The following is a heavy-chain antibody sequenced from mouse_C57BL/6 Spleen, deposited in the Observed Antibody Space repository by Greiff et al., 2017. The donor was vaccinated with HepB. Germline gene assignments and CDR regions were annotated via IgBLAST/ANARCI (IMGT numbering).Heavy chain of an antibody. V-gene: IGHV1-4*01. CDR1: GYTFTSYT. CDR2: INPSSGYT. D-gene: IGHD6-1*01. CDR3: ARRPLLDY. J-gene: IGHJ2*01. Sequence: VQLKESGAELARPGASVKMSCKASGYTFTSYTMHWVKQRPGQGLEWIGYINPSSGYTKYNQKFKDKATLTADKSSSTAYMQLSSLTSEDSAVYYCARRPLLDYWGQGTTLTVSS.